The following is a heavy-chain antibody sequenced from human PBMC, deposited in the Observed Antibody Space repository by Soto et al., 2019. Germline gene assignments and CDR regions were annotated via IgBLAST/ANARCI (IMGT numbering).Heavy chain of an antibody. CDR2: IYYSGST. CDR1: GGSISGYY. V-gene: IGHV4-59*01. J-gene: IGHJ4*02. Sequence: SETLSRSCHVSGGSISGYYWSWIRQPPGKGLEWIGYIYYSGSTNYNPSLKSRVTISVDTSKNQFSLKLSSVTAAGTAVYYCARDSSPWCFDYWGQGTLDTVSS. CDR3: ARDSSPWCFDY. D-gene: IGHD2-8*02.